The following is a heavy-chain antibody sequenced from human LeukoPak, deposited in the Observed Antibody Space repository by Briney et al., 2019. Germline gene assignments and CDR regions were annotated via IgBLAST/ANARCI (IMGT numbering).Heavy chain of an antibody. J-gene: IGHJ4*02. CDR2: LSGSGAGT. Sequence: PGGSLRLSCAASGFTFSDYALRWVRQAPGRGLEWGATLSGSGAGTYYSDSVQGRFTISRDNSKRTLFLQMNSLRAEDTAFYYCAKSELGVDTFFDYWGQGTLVTVSS. CDR1: GFTFSDYA. CDR3: AKSELGVDTFFDY. D-gene: IGHD3-3*01. V-gene: IGHV3-23*01.